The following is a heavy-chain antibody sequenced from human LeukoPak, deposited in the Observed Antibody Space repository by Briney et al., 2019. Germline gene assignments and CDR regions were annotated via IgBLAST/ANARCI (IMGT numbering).Heavy chain of an antibody. CDR1: GFTFGDYA. CDR2: IRSKAYGGTT. Sequence: GGSLRLSCAASGFTFGDYAMSWFRQAPGKGLEWVGFIRSKAYGGTTEYAASVKGRFTISRDDSKSIAYLQMNSLKTEDTAVYYCTRDHGSGNPNWFDPWGQGTLVTVSS. J-gene: IGHJ5*02. CDR3: TRDHGSGNPNWFDP. V-gene: IGHV3-49*03. D-gene: IGHD3-10*01.